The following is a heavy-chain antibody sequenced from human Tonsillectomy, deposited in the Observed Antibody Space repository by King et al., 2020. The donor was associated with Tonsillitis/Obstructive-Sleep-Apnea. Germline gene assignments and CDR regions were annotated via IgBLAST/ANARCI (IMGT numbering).Heavy chain of an antibody. Sequence: VQLVESGGGLVQPGGSLRLSCAASGFTFSSFWMSWVRQAPGKGLEWVANIKEDGSEKYHVDSVKGRFTISRDNAKNSLYLQMNSLRAEDTAVYYCARVLDHYDSSGYRAFDIWGQGTMVTVSS. D-gene: IGHD3-22*01. V-gene: IGHV3-7*03. CDR3: ARVLDHYDSSGYRAFDI. CDR1: GFTFSSFW. CDR2: IKEDGSEK. J-gene: IGHJ3*02.